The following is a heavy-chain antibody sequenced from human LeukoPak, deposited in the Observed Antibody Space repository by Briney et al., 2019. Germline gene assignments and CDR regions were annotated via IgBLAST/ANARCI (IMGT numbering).Heavy chain of an antibody. Sequence: SSETLSLTCSVSGGSLSNYYWTWIRRPPGKGLEWIGYIYSSGSANYNPSLKSRVNISIDTSENQFSLKLSSVTAADTAVYYCARRSWGSDFDYRGQGALVTVSS. D-gene: IGHD3-16*01. CDR1: GGSLSNYY. J-gene: IGHJ4*02. CDR2: IYSSGSA. CDR3: ARRSWGSDFDY. V-gene: IGHV4-59*01.